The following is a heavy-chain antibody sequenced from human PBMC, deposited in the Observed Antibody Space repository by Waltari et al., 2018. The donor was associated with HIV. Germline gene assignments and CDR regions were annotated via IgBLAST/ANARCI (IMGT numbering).Heavy chain of an antibody. CDR3: ARSLKKGGWYDPSWYYYYGMDV. CDR2: IYPGDSDT. D-gene: IGHD6-19*01. V-gene: IGHV5-51*01. Sequence: EVQLVQSGAEVKKPGESLKISCKGSGYSFTSYWIGWVRQMPGKGLEWMGIIYPGDSDTRYRPSFQGQVTISAHKSISPAYLQWSSLKASDTAMYYCARSLKKGGWYDPSWYYYYGMDVWGQGTTVTVSS. J-gene: IGHJ6*02. CDR1: GYSFTSYW.